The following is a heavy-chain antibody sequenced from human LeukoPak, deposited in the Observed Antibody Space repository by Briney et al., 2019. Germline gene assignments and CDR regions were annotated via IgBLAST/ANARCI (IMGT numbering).Heavy chain of an antibody. CDR2: ISYDGSNK. J-gene: IGHJ6*03. Sequence: PGGSLRLSCAASGFTFSSYGMHWVRQAPGKGLEWVAVISYDGSNKYYADSVKGRFTISRDNSKNTLYLQMNSLRAEDTAVYYCARDSGEGARYFDWLSNNYYYYYMDVWGKGTTVTVSS. CDR1: GFTFSSYG. V-gene: IGHV3-30*19. D-gene: IGHD3-9*01. CDR3: ARDSGEGARYFDWLSNNYYYYYMDV.